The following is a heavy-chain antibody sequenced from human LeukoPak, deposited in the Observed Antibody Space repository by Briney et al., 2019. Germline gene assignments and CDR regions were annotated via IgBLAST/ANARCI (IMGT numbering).Heavy chain of an antibody. CDR2: MNPNSGNT. Sequence: ASVKVSCKASGYTFTSYDINWVRQATGQGLEWMGWMNPNSGNTGYAQKFQGRVTMTRNTSISTAYMELSSLGSEDTAVYYCARRRGWLHSWFDPWGQGTLVTVSS. D-gene: IGHD5-24*01. V-gene: IGHV1-8*01. J-gene: IGHJ5*02. CDR1: GYTFTSYD. CDR3: ARRRGWLHSWFDP.